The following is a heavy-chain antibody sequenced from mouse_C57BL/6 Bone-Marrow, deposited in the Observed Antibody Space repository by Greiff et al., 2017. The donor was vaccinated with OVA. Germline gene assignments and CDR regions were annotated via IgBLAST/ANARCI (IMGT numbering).Heavy chain of an antibody. V-gene: IGHV1-15*01. CDR1: GYTFTDYE. CDR2: IDPETGGT. D-gene: IGHD2-5*01. CDR3: TRGYSNYYAMYY. J-gene: IGHJ4*01. Sequence: QVQLQQSGAELVRPGASVTLSCKASGYTFTDYEMHWVKQTPVHGLEWIGAIDPETGGTAYNQKFKGKAILTADKSSSTAYMELRSRTSEESAVYYCTRGYSNYYAMYYWGQGTSVTVSP.